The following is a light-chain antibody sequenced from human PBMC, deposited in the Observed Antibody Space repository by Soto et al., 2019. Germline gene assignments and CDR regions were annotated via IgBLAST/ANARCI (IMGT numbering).Light chain of an antibody. V-gene: IGLV1-36*01. J-gene: IGLJ1*01. CDR3: STWDYSLTLYV. CDR2: GN. Sequence: QSALTQEASVSGTVGQKVTLSYSGSTNYVGNYAVGWYRQISHGAPKTGIFGNSLPPGIPDRFSDSKSGTTASLTISGLLPEEETDYSCSTWDYSLTLYVFATGSKVTVL. CDR1: TNYVGNYA.